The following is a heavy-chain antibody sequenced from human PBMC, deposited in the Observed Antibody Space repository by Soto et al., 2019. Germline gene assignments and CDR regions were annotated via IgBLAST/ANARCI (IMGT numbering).Heavy chain of an antibody. CDR2: IKSKTDGGTT. CDR3: TTDRSITIFGVYYYYGMDV. D-gene: IGHD3-3*01. Sequence: PGESLKISCAASGFTFSNAWMSWVRQAPGKGLEWVGRIKSKTDGGTTDYAAPVKGRFTISRDDPKNTLYLQMNSLKTEDTAVYYCTTDRSITIFGVYYYYGMDVWGQGTTVTVSS. V-gene: IGHV3-15*01. CDR1: GFTFSNAW. J-gene: IGHJ6*02.